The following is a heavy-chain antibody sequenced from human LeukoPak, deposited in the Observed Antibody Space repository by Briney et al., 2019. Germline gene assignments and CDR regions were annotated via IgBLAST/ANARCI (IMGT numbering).Heavy chain of an antibody. Sequence: GGSLRLSCAASGFTFSNYAMSWVRRAPGKGLEWVSAISGGGGSTYYADSVKGRFTISRDNSKNTLYVQMNSLRAEDTAVYYXXXXXXXXXXXXGPCLPTIDYWGQGTLVTVSS. D-gene: IGHD3-16*01. CDR2: ISGGGGST. CDR3: XXXXXXXXXXXGPCLPTIDY. V-gene: IGHV3-23*01. J-gene: IGHJ4*02. CDR1: GFTFSNYA.